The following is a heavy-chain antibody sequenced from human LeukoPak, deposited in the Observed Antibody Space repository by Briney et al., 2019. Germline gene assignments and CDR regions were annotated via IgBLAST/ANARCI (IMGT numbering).Heavy chain of an antibody. CDR1: GFTFSSYG. D-gene: IGHD3-3*01. CDR3: AKTLDTYYDFWSGYYSTDFDY. Sequence: GXXLRLSCAASGFTFSSYGMHWVRQAPGKGLEWVAFIRYDGSNKYYADSVKGRFTISRDNSKNTLYLQMNSLRAEDTAVYYCAKTLDTYYDFWSGYYSTDFDYWGQGTLVTVSS. V-gene: IGHV3-30*02. J-gene: IGHJ4*02. CDR2: IRYDGSNK.